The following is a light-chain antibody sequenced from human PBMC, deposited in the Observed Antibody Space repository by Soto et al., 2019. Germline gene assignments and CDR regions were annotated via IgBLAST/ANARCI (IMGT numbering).Light chain of an antibody. V-gene: IGKV3-20*01. CDR1: QSVRSSY. J-gene: IGKJ1*01. Sequence: EFVLTQSPGTLSLSPGERATLSCRASQSVRSSYLAWYQQKPGQAPGLLIYGPSSRATGIPDRFSASGFETDCTLTISRLEPEDISVYYFQPHCDSPPWTGGQGTNLEIK. CDR2: GPS. CDR3: QPHCDSPPWT.